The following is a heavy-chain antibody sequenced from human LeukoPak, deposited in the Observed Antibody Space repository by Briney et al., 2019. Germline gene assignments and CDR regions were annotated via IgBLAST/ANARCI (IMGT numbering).Heavy chain of an antibody. J-gene: IGHJ4*02. Sequence: SSETLSLTCAVSGYSISSGYYWGWIRQPPGKGLEWIGRIYGTGSTSYNPSLMNRVTMSVDTSKNHFSLKLTSVTAADTAVYYCARYDSRGSASTRFDYWGQGILVTISS. D-gene: IGHD3-16*01. V-gene: IGHV4-38-2*01. CDR2: IYGTGST. CDR3: ARYDSRGSASTRFDY. CDR1: GYSISSGYY.